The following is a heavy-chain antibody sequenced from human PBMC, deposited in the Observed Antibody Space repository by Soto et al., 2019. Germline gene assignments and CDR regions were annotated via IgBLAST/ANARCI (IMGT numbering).Heavy chain of an antibody. CDR3: AKDVSYGDPFVY. D-gene: IGHD4-17*01. CDR1: GFTFSSYA. Sequence: EVQLLESGGALVQPGGSLRVSCAASGFTFSSYAMNWVRQAPGKGLEWVSAISGRGTSTYYADSVEGRFVISRDNSKNTLYLQMTSLRAEDTAVYYCAKDVSYGDPFVYWGQGTLVTVSS. V-gene: IGHV3-23*01. CDR2: ISGRGTST. J-gene: IGHJ4*02.